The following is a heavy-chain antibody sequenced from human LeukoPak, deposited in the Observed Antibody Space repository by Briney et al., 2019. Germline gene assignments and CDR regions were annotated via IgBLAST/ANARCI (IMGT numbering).Heavy chain of an antibody. J-gene: IGHJ4*02. CDR1: GFTFSSYE. D-gene: IGHD2-8*01. V-gene: IGHV3-48*03. Sequence: KSGGSLRLSCAASGFTFSSYEMNWVRQAPGKGLEWVSYISSSGSTIYYADSVKGRFTISRDNAKNSLYLQMNSLRAEDTAVYYCARYCTNGVCLYAGSVDYWGQGTLVTVSS. CDR3: ARYCTNGVCLYAGSVDY. CDR2: ISSSGSTI.